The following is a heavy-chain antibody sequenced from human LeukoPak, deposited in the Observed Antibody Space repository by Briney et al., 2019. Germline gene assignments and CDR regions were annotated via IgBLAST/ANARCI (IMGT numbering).Heavy chain of an antibody. D-gene: IGHD6-13*01. CDR3: ARDCEAATGKAFDI. CDR1: GGSISSYY. J-gene: IGHJ3*02. Sequence: SGTLSLTCPVSGGSISSYYWGWIRQSPGEGLGWIGYIFYIGSTNYNPSLKSRVTISVDTSKNQFSLKLSSVTAADTAVYYCARDCEAATGKAFDIWGQGTMVTVSS. V-gene: IGHV4-59*12. CDR2: IFYIGST.